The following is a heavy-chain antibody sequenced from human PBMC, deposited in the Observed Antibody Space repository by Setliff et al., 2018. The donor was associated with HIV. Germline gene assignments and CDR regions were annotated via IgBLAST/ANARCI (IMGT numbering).Heavy chain of an antibody. CDR3: ARHRRLGVNSRGYFDY. V-gene: IGHV4-59*08. D-gene: IGHD1-20*01. CDR2: IYYSGSA. CDR1: GGSIDSYY. J-gene: IGHJ4*02. Sequence: PSETLSLTCTVSGGSIDSYYCTWIRQPPGKGVEWIGYIYYSGSANYNPSLKSRVTMSVDTSKNQFSLRLSSVTAADTALYYCARHRRLGVNSRGYFDYWGQGTLVTVSS.